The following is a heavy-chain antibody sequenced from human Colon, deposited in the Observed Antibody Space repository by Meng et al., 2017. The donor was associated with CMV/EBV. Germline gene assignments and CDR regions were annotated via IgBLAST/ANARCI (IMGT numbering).Heavy chain of an antibody. CDR1: GYTFSDYY. D-gene: IGHD6-19*01. Sequence: VQMRKNEAGVKGPGASVKVSCKTSGYTFSDYYMHWVRQAPGQGLEWMGWIRSDGSATNYAQKFRGRVTMTRDASVSTAYMELSGLTSDDTAVYFCVRSSGWSLFDYWGPGALVTVSS. CDR2: IRSDGSAT. V-gene: IGHV1-2*02. J-gene: IGHJ4*02. CDR3: VRSSGWSLFDY.